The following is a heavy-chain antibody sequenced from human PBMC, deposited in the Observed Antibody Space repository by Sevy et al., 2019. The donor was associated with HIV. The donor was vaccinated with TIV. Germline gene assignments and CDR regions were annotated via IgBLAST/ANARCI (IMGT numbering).Heavy chain of an antibody. V-gene: IGHV3-15*01. CDR2: IKGKIYDGTI. Sequence: GGSLLSCAASGFTFSNAWMSWVRQAPGKGLEWVGRIKGKIYDGTIDYAAPVKGRFSISRDDSKNTLYLQMNSLKTEDTAVYYCTTASWSQEDYYNYWGQGTLVTVSS. D-gene: IGHD6-13*01. CDR3: TTASWSQEDYYNY. CDR1: GFTFSNAW. J-gene: IGHJ4*02.